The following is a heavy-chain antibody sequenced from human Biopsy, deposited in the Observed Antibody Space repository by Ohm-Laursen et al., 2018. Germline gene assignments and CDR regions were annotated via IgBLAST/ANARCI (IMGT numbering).Heavy chain of an antibody. J-gene: IGHJ4*02. Sequence: VKVSCKASGFSFTGYYIHWVRQAPGQGLEWMGWISPKSGGTNYAQKFQGNITMTKNTSMSTAYMEMSRLRSDDTAVYYCALQSVAQMKNFDYWGQGTLVTVSS. CDR3: ALQSVAQMKNFDY. CDR2: ISPKSGGT. D-gene: IGHD6-19*01. CDR1: GFSFTGYY. V-gene: IGHV1-2*02.